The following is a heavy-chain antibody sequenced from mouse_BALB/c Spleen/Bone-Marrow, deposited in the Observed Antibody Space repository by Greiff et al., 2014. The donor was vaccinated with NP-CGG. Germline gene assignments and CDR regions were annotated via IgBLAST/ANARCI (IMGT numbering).Heavy chain of an antibody. Sequence: QVQLKESGAELAKPGASVKMSCKASGYTFTSYWMHWVKQRPGQGLEWIGYINPSTGYTEYNQKFKDKATLTADKSPSTAYMQLSSLTPEDSAVYYCARGYYGSSLVYWGQGTLVTVSA. V-gene: IGHV1-7*01. J-gene: IGHJ3*01. D-gene: IGHD1-1*01. CDR3: ARGYYGSSLVY. CDR2: INPSTGYT. CDR1: GYTFTSYW.